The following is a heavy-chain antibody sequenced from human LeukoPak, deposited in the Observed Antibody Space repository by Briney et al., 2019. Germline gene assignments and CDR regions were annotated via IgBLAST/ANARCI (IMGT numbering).Heavy chain of an antibody. Sequence: PGGSLRLSCAASGFTLSSYAMSWVRQAPGKGLEWVSAISVSGNTYHADSVKGRFTISRDSSKNTLYLQMNRLRAEDTAVYYCARDLAWGAFDYWGQGTLVTVSS. V-gene: IGHV3-23*01. CDR1: GFTLSSYA. D-gene: IGHD7-27*01. CDR2: ISVSGNT. J-gene: IGHJ4*02. CDR3: ARDLAWGAFDY.